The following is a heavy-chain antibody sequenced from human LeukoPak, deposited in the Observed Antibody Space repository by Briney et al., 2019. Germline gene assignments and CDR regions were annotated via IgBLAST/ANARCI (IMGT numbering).Heavy chain of an antibody. CDR1: GFTVSSNY. D-gene: IGHD3-9*01. V-gene: IGHV3-66*01. CDR2: IYSGGST. J-gene: IGHJ3*01. Sequence: GGSLRLSCAASGFTVSSNYMSWVRQAPGKGLEWVSVIYSGGSTYYADSVKGRFTISRDNAKNTLYLQMNTLRVEDTAVYYCTRDLMDYDVSTGLHHYYMDVWGQGTMVTVSS. CDR3: TRDLMDYDVSTGLHHYYMDV.